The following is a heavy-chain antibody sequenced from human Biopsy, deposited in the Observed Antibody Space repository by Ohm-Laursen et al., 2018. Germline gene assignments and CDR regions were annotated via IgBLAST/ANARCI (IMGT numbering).Heavy chain of an antibody. CDR3: AKDRYNYTPIGGFSMDV. CDR1: GFTFNNYG. J-gene: IGHJ6*02. D-gene: IGHD5-18*01. Sequence: SLRLSCTASGFTFNNYGMQWVRQAPGKRLEWVAFIFYDGSNTYYADSVKGRFTISRDNSRDTLYLQMSSLRAEDTAVYYCAKDRYNYTPIGGFSMDVWGQGTTVTVSS. CDR2: IFYDGSNT. V-gene: IGHV3-30*18.